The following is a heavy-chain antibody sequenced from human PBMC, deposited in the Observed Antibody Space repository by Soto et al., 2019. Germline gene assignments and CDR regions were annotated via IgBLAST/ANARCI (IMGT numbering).Heavy chain of an antibody. D-gene: IGHD2-2*01. J-gene: IGHJ6*02. CDR2: IVDSGGRA. Sequence: LRLSCAASGFAFSSYAMNWVRQAPGKGLEWVSGIVDSGGRAFYADSVKGRFTISRDNSKNTLYLEMNNLRAEDTAIYYCAPVPAASSYYSTDVWGQGTTVTVSS. CDR1: GFAFSSYA. V-gene: IGHV3-23*01. CDR3: APVPAASSYYSTDV.